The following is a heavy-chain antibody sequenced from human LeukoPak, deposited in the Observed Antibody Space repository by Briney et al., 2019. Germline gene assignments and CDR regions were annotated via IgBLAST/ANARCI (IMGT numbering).Heavy chain of an antibody. CDR1: GFTFSSYG. D-gene: IGHD2-2*02. CDR2: ISSRSRTK. Sequence: PGGSLRLSCAASGFTFSSYGMHWVRQAPGKGLEWVSYISSRSRTKYYADSVKGRFTISRDNAKNSLNLQMNSLRDEDTAVYYCVTRYSPQDLDYWGQGTLVTVSS. J-gene: IGHJ4*02. CDR3: VTRYSPQDLDY. V-gene: IGHV3-48*02.